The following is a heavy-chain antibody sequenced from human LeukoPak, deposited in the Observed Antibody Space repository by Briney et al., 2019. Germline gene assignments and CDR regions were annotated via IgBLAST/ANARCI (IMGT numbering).Heavy chain of an antibody. D-gene: IGHD3-9*01. CDR2: INPSGGST. V-gene: IGHV1-46*01. Sequence: ASVKVSCKASGYTFTSYYMHWVRQAPGQGLEWMGIINPSGGSTSYAQKFQGRVTMTRDTSTSTVYMELSSLRSEDTAVYYCARGGLQYFDWLLFEFDYWGQGTLVTVSS. CDR1: GYTFTSYY. J-gene: IGHJ4*02. CDR3: ARGGLQYFDWLLFEFDY.